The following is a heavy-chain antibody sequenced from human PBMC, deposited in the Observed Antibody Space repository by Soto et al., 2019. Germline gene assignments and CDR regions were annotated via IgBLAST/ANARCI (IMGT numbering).Heavy chain of an antibody. CDR2: IKNKIEGGTT. V-gene: IGHV3-15*01. D-gene: IGHD1-20*01. J-gene: IGHJ5*01. Sequence: EVQLVESGGGLVKPGGSLRLSCAASGFTLSNAWVSCVRQAPGRGLEWVGRIKNKIEGGTTDYAAPVKGRFSISRDDSKNMLSLQMNSLIAADTAVYYCAPNWNFDSWGQGTLVTVSS. CDR1: GFTLSNAW. CDR3: APNWNFDS.